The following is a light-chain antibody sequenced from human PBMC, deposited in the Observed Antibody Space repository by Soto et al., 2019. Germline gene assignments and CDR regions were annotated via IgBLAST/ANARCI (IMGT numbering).Light chain of an antibody. Sequence: QSALTQPASVSGPPGQSITISCTGTSSDVGGYNYVSWYQQHPGKAPKLMIYEVSNRPSGVSNRFSGSKSGNTASLTISGLQAEDEADYYCSSYTSSSTDVVFVGGTKLTVL. CDR3: SSYTSSSTDVV. V-gene: IGLV2-14*01. J-gene: IGLJ2*01. CDR1: SSDVGGYNY. CDR2: EVS.